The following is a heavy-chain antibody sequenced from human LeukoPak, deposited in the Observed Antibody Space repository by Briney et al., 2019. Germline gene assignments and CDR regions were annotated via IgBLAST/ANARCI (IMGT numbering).Heavy chain of an antibody. J-gene: IGHJ4*02. CDR1: GGSISSSSYY. CDR2: IYYSGST. CDR3: AREVGRDGYGEYYFDY. V-gene: IGHV4-39*07. Sequence: PSETLSLTCTVSGGSISSSSYYWGWIRQPPGKGLEWIGSIYYSGSTYYNPPLKSRVTISVDTSKNQFSLKLSSVTAADTAVYYCAREVGRDGYGEYYFDYWGQGTLVTVSS. D-gene: IGHD5-24*01.